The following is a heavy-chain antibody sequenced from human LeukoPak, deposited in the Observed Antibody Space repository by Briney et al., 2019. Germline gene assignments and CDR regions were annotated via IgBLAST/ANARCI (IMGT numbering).Heavy chain of an antibody. V-gene: IGHV4-38-2*02. CDR3: ARVRSQSGAGDYFDY. D-gene: IGHD2-8*02. J-gene: IGHJ4*02. CDR1: GYSISSGYY. CDR2: IYHSGST. Sequence: SETLSLTCTVSGYSISSGYYWGWIRQPPGKGLEWIGSIYHSGSTYYNPSLKSRVTISVDTSKNQFSLKLSSVTAADTAVYYCARVRSQSGAGDYFDYWGQGTLATVSS.